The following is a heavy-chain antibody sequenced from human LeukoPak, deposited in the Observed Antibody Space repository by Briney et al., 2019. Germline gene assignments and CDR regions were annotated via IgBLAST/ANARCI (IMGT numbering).Heavy chain of an antibody. D-gene: IGHD3-22*01. CDR2: ISAYNGNT. V-gene: IGHV1-18*01. Sequence: GASVKVSCKASGYTFTSYGISWVRQAPGQGLEWMGWISAYNGNTNYAQKFQGRVTMTRNTSISTAYMELSSLRSEDTAVYYCARAPNYYDSSGYDYWGQGTLVTVSS. J-gene: IGHJ4*02. CDR3: ARAPNYYDSSGYDY. CDR1: GYTFTSYG.